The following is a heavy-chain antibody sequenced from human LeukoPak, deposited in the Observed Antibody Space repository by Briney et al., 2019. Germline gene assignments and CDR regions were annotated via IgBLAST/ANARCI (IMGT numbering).Heavy chain of an antibody. V-gene: IGHV3-74*01. Sequence: GGFLRLSCAASGFTLSTYWTHWVRQVPGKGLLWVSNINSDGSVTNYADSVKGRFTISRDHAKVTVYLQMNSLRAEDTAVYHCWTLGVLGSYGTDVWGQGTTVTVSS. CDR3: WTLGVLGSYGTDV. CDR2: INSDGSVT. J-gene: IGHJ6*02. CDR1: GFTLSTYW. D-gene: IGHD3-3*01.